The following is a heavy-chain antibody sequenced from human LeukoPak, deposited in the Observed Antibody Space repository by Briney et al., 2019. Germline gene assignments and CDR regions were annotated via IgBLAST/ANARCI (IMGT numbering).Heavy chain of an antibody. V-gene: IGHV1-2*02. D-gene: IGHD3-22*01. CDR2: INPNSGGT. J-gene: IGHJ3*02. CDR1: GYTFTGYY. Sequence: GASVKVSCKASGYTFTGYYMHWVRQAPGQGLEWMGWINPNSGGTNYAQKFQGRVTMTRDTSISTVYMELSRLRSDDTAVYYCATGPMIVVVNDAFDIWGQGTMVTVSS. CDR3: ATGPMIVVVNDAFDI.